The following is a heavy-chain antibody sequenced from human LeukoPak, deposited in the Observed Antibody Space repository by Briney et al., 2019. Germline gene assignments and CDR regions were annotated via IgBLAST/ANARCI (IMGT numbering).Heavy chain of an antibody. D-gene: IGHD6-19*01. J-gene: IGHJ4*02. Sequence: SETLSLTCTVSGGSISSSSYYWGWIRQPPGKGLEWIGSIYYSGSTYYNPSLKSRITISVDTSKNQFSLKLSSVTAADTAVYYCARGSALAQAVMFDSWGQGSLVTISS. V-gene: IGHV4-39*07. CDR2: IYYSGST. CDR1: GGSISSSSYY. CDR3: ARGSALAQAVMFDS.